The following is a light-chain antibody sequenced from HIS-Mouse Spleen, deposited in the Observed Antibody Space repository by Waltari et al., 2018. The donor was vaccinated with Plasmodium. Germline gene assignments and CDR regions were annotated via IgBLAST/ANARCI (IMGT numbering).Light chain of an antibody. Sequence: EIVTTQPPATLSVSSGESTTHSCRASQSVSSNLAWYQQKPGQAPGLLIYGASTRATGIPARFSGSGSGTDFTLTISSLQSEDFAVYYCQQYNNCSFTFGPGTKVDIK. V-gene: IGKV3-15*01. J-gene: IGKJ3*01. CDR1: QSVSSN. CDR3: QQYNNCSFT. CDR2: GAS.